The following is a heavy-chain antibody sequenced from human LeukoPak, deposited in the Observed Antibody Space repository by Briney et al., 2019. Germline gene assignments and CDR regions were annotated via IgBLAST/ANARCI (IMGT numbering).Heavy chain of an antibody. J-gene: IGHJ4*02. Sequence: GGSLRLSCAASGFTFSNNGMTWVRQAPGKGLEGVSGISGSGDTTYDAHSVKGRFPVSRDNSKNTLYLQMNSLSAEDTAVYYCAKPQGYFDYWGQGTLVTVSS. CDR3: AKPQGYFDY. CDR1: GFTFSNNG. V-gene: IGHV3-23*01. CDR2: ISGSGDTT.